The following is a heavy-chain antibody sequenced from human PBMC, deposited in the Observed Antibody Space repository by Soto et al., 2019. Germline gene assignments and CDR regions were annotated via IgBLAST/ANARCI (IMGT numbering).Heavy chain of an antibody. CDR1: GGSFSGYY. CDR2: INHSGST. J-gene: IGHJ2*01. Sequence: SETLSLTCAVYGGSFSGYYWNWIRQPPGKGLEWIGEINHSGSTNYNPSLKSRVTISLDTSKNQFSLKLSSVTAADTAVYYCARGRYYGSGTHTKYFDLCGRGTLVT. CDR3: ARGRYYGSGTHTKYFDL. D-gene: IGHD3-10*01. V-gene: IGHV4-34*01.